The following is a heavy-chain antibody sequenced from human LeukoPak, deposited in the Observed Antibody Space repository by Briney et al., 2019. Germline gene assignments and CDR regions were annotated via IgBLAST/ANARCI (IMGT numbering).Heavy chain of an antibody. J-gene: IGHJ4*02. V-gene: IGHV1-2*02. Sequence: GASVKVSCKASGYTFTGYYMHWVRQAPGQGLEWMGWINPNSGGTNYAQKFQGRVTMTRDTSISTAYMELSRLRSDDTAVYYCARPSLGYCSSTSCDMNYRGQGTLVTVSS. CDR3: ARPSLGYCSSTSCDMNY. D-gene: IGHD2-2*02. CDR1: GYTFTGYY. CDR2: INPNSGGT.